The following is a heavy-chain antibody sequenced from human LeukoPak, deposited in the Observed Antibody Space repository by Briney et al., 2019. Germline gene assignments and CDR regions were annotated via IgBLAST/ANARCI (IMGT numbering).Heavy chain of an antibody. V-gene: IGHV4-34*01. J-gene: IGHJ6*04. CDR3: AREGRSGPWGDV. Sequence: PSETLSLTCAVYGGSFSGYYWSWIRQPPGKGLEWIGEINHSGSTNYNPSLKSRVTISVDTPKNQFSLKLSSVTAADTAVYYCAREGRSGPWGDVWGKGTTVTVSS. CDR2: INHSGST. CDR1: GGSFSGYY. D-gene: IGHD2-15*01.